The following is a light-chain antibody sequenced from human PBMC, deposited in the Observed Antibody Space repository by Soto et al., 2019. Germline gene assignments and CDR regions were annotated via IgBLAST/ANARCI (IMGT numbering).Light chain of an antibody. Sequence: QSVLTQPPSASGTPGQRVTISCSGSSSNIGSKYVYWYQQLPVTAPKLLIYRSDQRPSGVPDRFSGSKSGTSASLAISGLRSEDEADYYCASWDASLSGWVFGGGTKLTVL. V-gene: IGLV1-47*01. J-gene: IGLJ3*02. CDR1: SSNIGSKY. CDR3: ASWDASLSGWV. CDR2: RSD.